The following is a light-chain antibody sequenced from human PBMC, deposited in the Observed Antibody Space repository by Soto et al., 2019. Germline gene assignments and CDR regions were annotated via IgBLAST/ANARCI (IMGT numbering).Light chain of an antibody. CDR1: QTVSIY. CDR3: QQRYNWPPYT. Sequence: EIVLTQSPATLSLSPGERATLSCRASQTVSIYLAWYQPKPGKAPRLLIYDATNRATGIPARFSGSGSGTDFTLTISSLEPEDVAVYYCQQRYNWPPYTFVQGTKLEIK. J-gene: IGKJ2*01. V-gene: IGKV3-11*01. CDR2: DAT.